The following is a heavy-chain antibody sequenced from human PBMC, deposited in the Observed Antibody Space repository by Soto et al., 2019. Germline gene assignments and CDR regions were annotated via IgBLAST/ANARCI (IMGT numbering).Heavy chain of an antibody. CDR1: GGSISSGDYY. D-gene: IGHD3-22*01. J-gene: IGHJ4*02. Sequence: QVPLQESGPGLVKPSQTLSLTCTVSGGSISSGDYYWTWIRQPPGKGLEWIGYISYSGSTYYNPSLKSRVTISVDTSKKQFSLKLSSVTAADTAVYYCARESGYYESSGYSYFNYWGQGTLVTVSS. CDR2: ISYSGST. CDR3: ARESGYYESSGYSYFNY. V-gene: IGHV4-30-4*01.